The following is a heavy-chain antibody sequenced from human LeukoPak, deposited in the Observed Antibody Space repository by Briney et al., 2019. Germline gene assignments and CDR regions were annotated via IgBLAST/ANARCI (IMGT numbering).Heavy chain of an antibody. CDR2: IKQDGSEK. D-gene: IGHD6-13*01. V-gene: IGHV3-7*01. J-gene: IGHJ4*02. CDR3: AVIVAAGTGGFDS. CDR1: GFTFSSYW. Sequence: GGSLRLSCAASGFTFSSYWMSWVRQAPGKGLEWVANIKQDGSEKNYVDSVKGRFTISRDNAKSSLYLQMNSLRVEDTALYYCAVIVAAGTGGFDSWGQGTLVTVSS.